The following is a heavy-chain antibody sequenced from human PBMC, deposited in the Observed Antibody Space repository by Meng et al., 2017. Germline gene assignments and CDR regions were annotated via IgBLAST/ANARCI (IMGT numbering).Heavy chain of an antibody. V-gene: IGHV3-74*01. CDR1: GFTFSSYW. CDR2: INRDGSST. D-gene: IGHD6-13*01. CDR3: AREVCGYSSSWYRVPDY. Sequence: GGSLRLSCVASGFTFSSYWMHWVRQAPGKGLVWVSRINRDGSSTSYADSVKGRFTISRDNAKNTLYLQMNSLRTEGTAVYYCAREVCGYSSSWYRVPDYWGQGTTVTGYS. J-gene: IGHJ4*01.